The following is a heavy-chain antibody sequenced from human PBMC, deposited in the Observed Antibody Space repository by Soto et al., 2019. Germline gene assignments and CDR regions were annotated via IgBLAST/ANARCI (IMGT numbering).Heavy chain of an antibody. CDR2: IIPIFGTA. V-gene: IGHV1-69*13. J-gene: IGHJ1*01. Sequence: ASVKVSCKASGGTFSSYAISWVRQAPGQGLEWMGGIIPIFGTANYAQKFQGRVTITADESTSTAYMELSSLRSEDTAVYYCARAPEVSSSWYRGRYFQNWGQGTLVTVSS. CDR3: ARAPEVSSSWYRGRYFQN. D-gene: IGHD6-13*01. CDR1: GGTFSSYA.